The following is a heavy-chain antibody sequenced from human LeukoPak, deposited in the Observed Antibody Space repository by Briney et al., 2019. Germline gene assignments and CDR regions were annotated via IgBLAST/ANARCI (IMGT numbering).Heavy chain of an antibody. V-gene: IGHV1-46*01. J-gene: IGHJ4*02. Sequence: ASVKVSCKASGYTFTSYYMHWVRQAPGQGLEWMGIINPSGGSTSYAQKFQGRVTMTRDTSTSTVYMELSSLRSEDTAVYYCARGDIVVVPAAMLADYWGQGTLVTVSS. CDR3: ARGDIVVVPAAMLADY. D-gene: IGHD2-2*01. CDR1: GYTFTSYY. CDR2: INPSGGST.